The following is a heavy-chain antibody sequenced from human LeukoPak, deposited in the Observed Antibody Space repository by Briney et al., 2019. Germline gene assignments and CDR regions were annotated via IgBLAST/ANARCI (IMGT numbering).Heavy chain of an antibody. D-gene: IGHD2-2*01. Sequence: GASVKVSCKASGYTFTSYYMHWVRQAPGQGLEWMGIIDPSGGSTSYAQKFQGRVTMTRDTSTSTVYMELSSLRSEDTAVYYCARDGLIVVVPAAVNWFDPWGQGTLVTVSS. CDR2: IDPSGGST. CDR1: GYTFTSYY. J-gene: IGHJ5*02. CDR3: ARDGLIVVVPAAVNWFDP. V-gene: IGHV1-46*01.